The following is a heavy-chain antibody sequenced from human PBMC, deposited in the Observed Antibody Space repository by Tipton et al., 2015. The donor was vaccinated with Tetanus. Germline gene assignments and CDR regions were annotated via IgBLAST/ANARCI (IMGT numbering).Heavy chain of an antibody. D-gene: IGHD5-12*01. V-gene: IGHV4-59*07. CDR2: IHHSGST. J-gene: IGHJ3*02. CDR3: AKHRYTGSEGHDAFDI. Sequence: TLSLTCTVSGDSISSFYWSWIRQPPGKALEWVGWIHHSGSTDYNPSLKSRITTSVDMSKNQFSLRLSSVTAADAAVYFCAKHRYTGSEGHDAFDIWGRGTVATFSS. CDR1: GDSISSFY.